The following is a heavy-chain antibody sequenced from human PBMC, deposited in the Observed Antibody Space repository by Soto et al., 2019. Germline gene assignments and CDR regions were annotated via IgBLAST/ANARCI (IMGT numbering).Heavy chain of an antibody. D-gene: IGHD2-2*01. Sequence: SVKVFCKASGGTFSSYAISWVRQAPGQGLEWMGGIIPIFGTANYAQKFQGRVTITADESTSTAYMELSSLRSEDTAVYYCARNTDCSSTSCYRRYYGMDVWGQGTTVTVSS. V-gene: IGHV1-69*13. CDR2: IIPIFGTA. J-gene: IGHJ6*02. CDR1: GGTFSSYA. CDR3: ARNTDCSSTSCYRRYYGMDV.